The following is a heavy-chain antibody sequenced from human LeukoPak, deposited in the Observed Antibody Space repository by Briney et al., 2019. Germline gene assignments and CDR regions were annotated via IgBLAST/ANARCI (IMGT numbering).Heavy chain of an antibody. V-gene: IGHV3-30*02. D-gene: IGHD1-26*01. J-gene: IGHJ4*02. CDR2: IRYDGSNK. CDR3: AKDSKTYSGSYGVDY. Sequence: GGSLRLSFAASGFTFSSYGMHWVRQAPGKGLEWVAFIRYDGSNKYYADSVKGRFTISRDNSKNTLYLQMNSLRAEDTAVYYCAKDSKTYSGSYGVDYWGQGTLVTVSS. CDR1: GFTFSSYG.